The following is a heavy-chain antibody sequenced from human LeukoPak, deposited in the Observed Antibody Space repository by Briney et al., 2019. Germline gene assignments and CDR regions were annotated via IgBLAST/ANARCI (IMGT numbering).Heavy chain of an antibody. J-gene: IGHJ3*02. V-gene: IGHV1-69*02. Sequence: SVKVSCKASGGTFSSYTISLVRQAPGQGLEWIGRIIPILGIANYAQKFQGRVTITADKSTSTAYMELSSLRSEDTAVYYCARGWITDFWSGYQPNDAFDIWGQGTMVTVSS. CDR1: GGTFSSYT. CDR3: ARGWITDFWSGYQPNDAFDI. D-gene: IGHD3-3*01. CDR2: IIPILGIA.